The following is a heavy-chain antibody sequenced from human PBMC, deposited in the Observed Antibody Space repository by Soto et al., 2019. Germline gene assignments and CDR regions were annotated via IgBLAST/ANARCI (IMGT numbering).Heavy chain of an antibody. V-gene: IGHV1-3*04. J-gene: IGHJ5*02. CDR1: GYTFIDYA. D-gene: IGHD3-16*01. Sequence: ASVKVSCKASGYTFIDYAIHWVRQAPGQRLEWLGWINTDNGNTNYSQNFQGRVTITRDTSASTVYMELSSLKSADTAVYYCARDQGVSDPWGQGTLVTVSS. CDR3: ARDQGVSDP. CDR2: INTDNGNT.